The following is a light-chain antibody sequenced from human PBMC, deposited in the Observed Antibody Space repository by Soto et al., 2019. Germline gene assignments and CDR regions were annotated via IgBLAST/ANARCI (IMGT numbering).Light chain of an antibody. CDR1: QSVSVRF. CDR3: QQYGSSPYT. CDR2: GAS. Sequence: EIVLTQSPGTLSLSPGERATLSCRASQSVSVRFLAWYQQKPGQAPRLLMYGASSRATGIPDRFSGTGSGTDFTLTISRLEPEDFAVYYCQQYGSSPYTFGLGTKVDI. J-gene: IGKJ2*01. V-gene: IGKV3-20*01.